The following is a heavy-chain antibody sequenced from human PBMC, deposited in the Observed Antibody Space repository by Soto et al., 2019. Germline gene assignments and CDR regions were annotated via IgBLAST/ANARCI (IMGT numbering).Heavy chain of an antibody. J-gene: IGHJ4*02. CDR1: GVSIASSNYY. CDR2: IFYSGGA. V-gene: IGHV4-30-4*01. D-gene: IGHD2-15*01. Sequence: QVHLHESGPGLVKASQTLSLTCAVSGVSIASSNYYWSWLRQPPGKGLEWVGYIFYSGGAYYNPSLKSRIVMSMDASKSQFSLNLNSTTAADTAIYFCGSQLMEARSGHVDYDYWGQGILVTVSS. CDR3: GSQLMEARSGHVDYDY.